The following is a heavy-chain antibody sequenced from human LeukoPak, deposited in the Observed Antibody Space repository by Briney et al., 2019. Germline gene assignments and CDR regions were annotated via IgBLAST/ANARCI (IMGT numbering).Heavy chain of an antibody. D-gene: IGHD5-24*01. V-gene: IGHV4-34*01. J-gene: IGHJ4*01. Sequence: PSETLSLTCAVYGGPFSDYYWSWIRQPPGKGLEWIGKINHSGSTIYSPSLKSRVTISIDTSKNQFSLKLNSMTAADTAVYYCARGGGARDGYNYAGPFYFDYWGHGTLVTVSS. CDR1: GGPFSDYY. CDR2: INHSGST. CDR3: ARGGGARDGYNYAGPFYFDY.